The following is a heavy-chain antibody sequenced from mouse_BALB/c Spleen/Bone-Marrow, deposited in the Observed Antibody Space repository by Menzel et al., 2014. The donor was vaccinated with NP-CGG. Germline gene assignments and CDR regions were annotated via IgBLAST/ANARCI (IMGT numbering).Heavy chain of an antibody. Sequence: EVQVVESGGGLVQPGGSLKLSCAASGFDFSRYWMSWVRQAPGKGLEWIGEINPDSNTINYTPSLKDKFIISRDNAKNTLYLQMSKVRSEDTALYYCARLNYYGSLFVWGAGTTVTVSS. CDR1: GFDFSRYW. CDR2: INPDSNTI. V-gene: IGHV4-1*02. D-gene: IGHD1-1*01. J-gene: IGHJ1*01. CDR3: ARLNYYGSLFV.